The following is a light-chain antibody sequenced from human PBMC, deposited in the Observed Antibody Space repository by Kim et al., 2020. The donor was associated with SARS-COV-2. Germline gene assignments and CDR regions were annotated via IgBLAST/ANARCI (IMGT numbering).Light chain of an antibody. CDR1: QNVITH. CDR3: QQRTNSIT. V-gene: IGKV3-11*01. J-gene: IGKJ5*01. Sequence: SLTPGERAILSCRASQNVITHLAWYQQKPGQAPRLLIFDTSDRAPGVPPRFSGSGSGTDFTLTISSLEPEDFAVYYCQQRTNSITFGQGTRLEIK. CDR2: DTS.